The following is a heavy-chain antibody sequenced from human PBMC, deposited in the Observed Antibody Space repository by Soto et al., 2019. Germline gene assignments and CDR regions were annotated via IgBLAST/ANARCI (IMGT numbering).Heavy chain of an antibody. Sequence: EVLLLESGGGLVQPGGSLRLSCEASGFSFSSFAMNWVRQAPGKGLEWVSAIGDSGASTYYADSVKGRFTISRDNSRNTLYLQLNSLRAEDTAVYYCAKGVELEVWGNGTTVTVSS. D-gene: IGHD1-26*01. CDR3: AKGVELEV. J-gene: IGHJ6*04. CDR1: GFSFSSFA. V-gene: IGHV3-23*01. CDR2: IGDSGAST.